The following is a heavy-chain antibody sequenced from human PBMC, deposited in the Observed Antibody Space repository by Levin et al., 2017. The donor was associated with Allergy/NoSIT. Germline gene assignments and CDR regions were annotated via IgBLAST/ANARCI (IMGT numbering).Heavy chain of an antibody. Sequence: GESLKISCKGSGYSFTSYWIAWVRQVPGKGLEWMGIIYPGGSDTSYSPSFQGQVTISADNSISPAYLQWSSLKASDTAMYYCARGGYYDSGGNKNWFDPWGLGTLVTVAA. CDR1: GYSFTSYW. J-gene: IGHJ5*02. V-gene: IGHV5-51*01. CDR3: ARGGYYDSGGNKNWFDP. D-gene: IGHD3-22*01. CDR2: IYPGGSDT.